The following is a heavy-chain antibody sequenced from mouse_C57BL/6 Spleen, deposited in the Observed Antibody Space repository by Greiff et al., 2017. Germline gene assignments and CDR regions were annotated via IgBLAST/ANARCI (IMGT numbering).Heavy chain of an antibody. D-gene: IGHD2-3*01. V-gene: IGHV3-1*01. CDR3: AKEGGIYDSRCFDV. CDR2: ISYSGST. CDR1: GYSITSGYD. J-gene: IGHJ1*03. Sequence: DVKLVESGPGMVKPSQSLSLTCTVTGYSITSGYDWHWIRHFPGNKLEWMGYISYSGSTNYNPSLKSRISITHDTSKNHFLLRLKSVTTEDPATYSRAKEGGIYDSRCFDVWGTGTLVTVS.